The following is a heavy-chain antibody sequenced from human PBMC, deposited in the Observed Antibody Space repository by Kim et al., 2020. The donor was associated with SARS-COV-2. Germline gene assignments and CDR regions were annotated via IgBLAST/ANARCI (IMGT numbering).Heavy chain of an antibody. CDR3: ARSVDDYGDYPYYFDS. CDR1: GYTFTGYY. D-gene: IGHD4-17*01. V-gene: IGHV1-2*04. Sequence: ASVKVSCKASGYTFTGYYIHWVRQAPGQGLEWMGWINPNSGGTNYAQKFQGWVTMTRDTSISTVYMELSRLRSDDTAVYYCARSVDDYGDYPYYFDSWGQGTLVTVDS. CDR2: INPNSGGT. J-gene: IGHJ4*02.